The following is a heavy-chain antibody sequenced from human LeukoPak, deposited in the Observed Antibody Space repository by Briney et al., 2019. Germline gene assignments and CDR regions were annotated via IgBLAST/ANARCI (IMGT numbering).Heavy chain of an antibody. V-gene: IGHV1-46*01. J-gene: IGHJ4*02. CDR1: GYTFTRHY. Sequence: ASVKVSCKASGYTFTRHYMHWVRQAPGQGLEWMAIINPSGGSTGYAQKFRDRLTVTRDTSTNTVYMELSSLMSEDTAVYYCGREGITGTTGDYWGQGTLATVSS. CDR3: GREGITGTTGDY. D-gene: IGHD1-7*01. CDR2: INPSGGST.